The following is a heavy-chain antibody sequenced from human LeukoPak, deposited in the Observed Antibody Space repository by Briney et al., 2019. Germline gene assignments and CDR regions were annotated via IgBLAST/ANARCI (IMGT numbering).Heavy chain of an antibody. V-gene: IGHV4-34*01. CDR2: INHSGST. CDR3: ARRAKHSSSWYPGAHYFDY. D-gene: IGHD6-13*01. CDR1: GGSFSGYY. Sequence: PSETLSLTCAVYGGSFSGYYWSWIRQPPGKGLEWIGEINHSGSTNYNPSLKSRVTISVDTSKNQFSLKLSSVTAADTAVYYCARRAKHSSSWYPGAHYFDYWSQGTLVTVSS. J-gene: IGHJ4*02.